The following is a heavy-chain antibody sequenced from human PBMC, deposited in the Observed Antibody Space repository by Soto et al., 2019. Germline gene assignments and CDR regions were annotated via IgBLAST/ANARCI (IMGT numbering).Heavy chain of an antibody. CDR2: IYYSGST. CDR1: GGSISSYY. Sequence: SETLSLTCTVSGGSISSYYWSWIRQPPGKGLEWIGYIYYSGSTNYNPSLKSRVTISVDTSKNQFSLKLSSVTAADTAVYYCARERDMYYDILTGYYNHDAFDIWGQGTMVTVSS. V-gene: IGHV4-59*01. D-gene: IGHD3-9*01. CDR3: ARERDMYYDILTGYYNHDAFDI. J-gene: IGHJ3*02.